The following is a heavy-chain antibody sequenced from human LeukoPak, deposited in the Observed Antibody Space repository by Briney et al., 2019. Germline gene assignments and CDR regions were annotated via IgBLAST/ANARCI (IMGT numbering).Heavy chain of an antibody. J-gene: IGHJ4*02. CDR1: GFTFSSYG. CDR2: IWYDGGNK. V-gene: IGHV3-33*01. Sequence: GGSLRLSCAASGFTFSSYGMHWVRQAPGKGLEWVAVIWYDGGNKYYADSVKGRFTISRDNSKNTLYLQMNSLRAEDTAVYYCARDLDTAMVWDYWGQGTLVTVSS. D-gene: IGHD5-18*01. CDR3: ARDLDTAMVWDY.